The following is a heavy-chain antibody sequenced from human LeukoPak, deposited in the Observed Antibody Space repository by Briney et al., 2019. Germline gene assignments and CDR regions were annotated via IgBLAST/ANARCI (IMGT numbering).Heavy chain of an antibody. D-gene: IGHD3-16*01. CDR3: ARDGGTRFQH. CDR2: ISSSSSYI. V-gene: IGHV3-21*01. Sequence: PGGSLRLSCAASGFTFSSYSINWVRQAPGEGLEWVSSISSSSSYIYYADSVKGRFTISRDNAKNSLYLQMNSLRAEDTAVYYCARDGGTRFQHWGQGTLVTVSS. J-gene: IGHJ1*01. CDR1: GFTFSSYS.